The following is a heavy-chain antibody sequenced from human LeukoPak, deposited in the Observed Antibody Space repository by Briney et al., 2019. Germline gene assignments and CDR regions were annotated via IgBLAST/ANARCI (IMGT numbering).Heavy chain of an antibody. V-gene: IGHV3-7*02. Sequence: GGSLRLSCAASGFTFSSYAMSWVRQAPGKGLEWVANIKPDGSEKYYVDSVKGRFTISRDDAKRSLDLQVDSLRAEDTAIYYCAYRNSLDYWGQGTLVTVSS. D-gene: IGHD1-26*01. J-gene: IGHJ4*02. CDR1: GFTFSSYA. CDR2: IKPDGSEK. CDR3: AYRNSLDY.